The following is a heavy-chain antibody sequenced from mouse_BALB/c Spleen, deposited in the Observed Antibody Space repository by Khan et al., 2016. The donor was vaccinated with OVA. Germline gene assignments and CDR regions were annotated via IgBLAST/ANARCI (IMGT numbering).Heavy chain of an antibody. V-gene: IGHV3-2*02. CDR1: GYSITSAYA. Sequence: EVQLVESGPGLVKPSQSLSLTCTVTGYSITSAYAWNWIRQFPGNKLEWMGYISSSGSTNYTPALKSRISITRNTSKNQFFLQLNSMTTEDTATYYCARNGSRYNYAMDYWGQGTSVTVSS. CDR2: ISSSGST. J-gene: IGHJ4*01. CDR3: ARNGSRYNYAMDY. D-gene: IGHD2-2*01.